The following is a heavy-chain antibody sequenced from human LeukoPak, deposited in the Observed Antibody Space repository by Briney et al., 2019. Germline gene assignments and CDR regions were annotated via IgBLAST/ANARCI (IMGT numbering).Heavy chain of an antibody. CDR3: ARDRAIAVAAKVVAY. D-gene: IGHD6-19*01. CDR2: IRYDGTDK. J-gene: IGHJ4*02. CDR1: GFSFTNSW. V-gene: IGHV3-30*02. Sequence: PGGSLRLSCAASGFSFTNSWLSWVRQAPGKGLEWVALIRYDGTDKYYADSVKGRFTISRDNSKNTLFLQMSSLRLDDTAVYYCARDRAIAVAAKVVAYWGQGTLVTVSS.